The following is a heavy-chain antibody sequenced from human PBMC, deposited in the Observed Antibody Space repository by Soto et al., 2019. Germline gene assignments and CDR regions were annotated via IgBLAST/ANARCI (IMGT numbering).Heavy chain of an antibody. Sequence: PSETLSLTCTVSGASVTSYYWTWIRQPPGKGLEWIGDIYHNGITKYNSSLKRRITISVDTSKNQFSLKLSSVTAADTAVYYCAREDHIGGYYFDYWGPGTLVTVSS. CDR3: AREDHIGGYYFDY. V-gene: IGHV4-59*02. CDR2: IYHNGIT. J-gene: IGHJ4*02. D-gene: IGHD3-16*01. CDR1: GASVTSYY.